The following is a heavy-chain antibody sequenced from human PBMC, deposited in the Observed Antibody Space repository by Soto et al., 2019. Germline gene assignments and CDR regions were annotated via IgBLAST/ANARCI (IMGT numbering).Heavy chain of an antibody. CDR3: ASSKGPLDH. Sequence: EVHLVESGGGLVQPGGSLRLSCVASGFTFSRYTMNWVCRAPGKGLQWVSYITGSSDIVYYPDSVKGRFTISRDNAKNSLYLQMSSLRAEDTAVYYCASSKGPLDHWGQGTLVTVSS. CDR2: ITGSSDIV. CDR1: GFTFSRYT. D-gene: IGHD3-3*02. J-gene: IGHJ4*02. V-gene: IGHV3-48*01.